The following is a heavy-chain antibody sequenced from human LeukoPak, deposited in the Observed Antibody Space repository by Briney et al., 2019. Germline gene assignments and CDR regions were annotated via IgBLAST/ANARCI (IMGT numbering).Heavy chain of an antibody. V-gene: IGHV4-34*01. CDR3: ARGSYDFWSGYYTKGHYDY. CDR2: INHSGST. CDR1: GGSFSGYY. D-gene: IGHD3-3*01. J-gene: IGHJ4*02. Sequence: SETLSLTCAVYGGSFSGYYWSWIRQPPGKGLEWIGEINHSGSTNYNPFLKSRVTISVDTSKNQFSLKLSSVTAADTAVYYCARGSYDFWSGYYTKGHYDYWGQGTLVTVSS.